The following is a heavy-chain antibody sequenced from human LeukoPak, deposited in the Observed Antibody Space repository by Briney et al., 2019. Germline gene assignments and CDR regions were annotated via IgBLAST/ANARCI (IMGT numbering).Heavy chain of an antibody. D-gene: IGHD5-24*01. CDR1: GGTFSSYA. V-gene: IGHV1-69*05. Sequence: GASVKVSCKASGGTFSSYAISWVRQAPGQGLEWMGGIIPIFGTANYAQKFQGRVTITTDESTGTAYMELSSLRSEDTAVYYCARDNRAGWLQTPGDLYAFDIWGQGTMVTVSS. J-gene: IGHJ3*02. CDR3: ARDNRAGWLQTPGDLYAFDI. CDR2: IIPIFGTA.